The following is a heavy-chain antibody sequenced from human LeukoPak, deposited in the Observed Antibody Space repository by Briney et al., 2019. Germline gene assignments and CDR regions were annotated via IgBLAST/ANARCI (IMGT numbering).Heavy chain of an antibody. J-gene: IGHJ4*02. V-gene: IGHV3-23*01. CDR2: ISGSGGST. D-gene: IGHD2-15*01. Sequence: GSLRLSCAASGFTFSSYAMSRVRQAPGKGLEWVSAISGSGGSTYYADSVKGRFTISRDNSKNTLYLQMNSLRAEDTAVYYCAKVFRVVVAAGAIDYWGQGTLVTVSS. CDR1: GFTFSSYA. CDR3: AKVFRVVVAAGAIDY.